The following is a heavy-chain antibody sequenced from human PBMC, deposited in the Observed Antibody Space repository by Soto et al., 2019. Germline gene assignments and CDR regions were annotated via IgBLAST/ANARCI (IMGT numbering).Heavy chain of an antibody. D-gene: IGHD6-19*01. CDR1: GFPFSSYG. CDR3: AKDGFAAVAGNYYYGMDV. CDR2: ISYDGSNK. Sequence: PGGSLRLSCAASGFPFSSYGMHWVRPAPGKGLEWVAVISYDGSNKYYADSVKGRFTISRDNSKNTLYLQMNSLRAEDTAVYYCAKDGFAAVAGNYYYGMDVWGQGTTVTVSS. V-gene: IGHV3-30*18. J-gene: IGHJ6*02.